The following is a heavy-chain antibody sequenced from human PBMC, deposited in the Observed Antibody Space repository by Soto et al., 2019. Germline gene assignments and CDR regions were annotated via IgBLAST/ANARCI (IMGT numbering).Heavy chain of an antibody. J-gene: IGHJ4*02. CDR3: AKAYSTGWYLPGD. CDR2: ISWNSAII. CDR1: GFTFDDYA. Sequence: EVQLVESGGGLVQPGRSLRLSCAASGFTFDDYAMHWVRQAPGKGLEWVSGISWNSAIIAYADSVKGRFTISRDNAKNSLYLQMNSLRPDDTALYYCAKAYSTGWYLPGDWGQGILVTVSS. V-gene: IGHV3-9*01. D-gene: IGHD6-19*01.